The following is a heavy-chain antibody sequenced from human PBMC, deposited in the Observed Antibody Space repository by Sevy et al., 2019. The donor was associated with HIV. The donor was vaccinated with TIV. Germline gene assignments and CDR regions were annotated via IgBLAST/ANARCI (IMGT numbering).Heavy chain of an antibody. Sequence: GGSLRLSCAASGFTFSSYSMNWVRQAPGKGLEWVSSISSSSSYIYYADSVKGRLTISRDNAKNSLYLQMNSLRAEDTAVYYCARGYCTGGVCFYIGGDFDYWGQGTLVTVSS. J-gene: IGHJ4*02. CDR1: GFTFSSYS. V-gene: IGHV3-21*01. D-gene: IGHD2-8*02. CDR3: ARGYCTGGVCFYIGGDFDY. CDR2: ISSSSSYI.